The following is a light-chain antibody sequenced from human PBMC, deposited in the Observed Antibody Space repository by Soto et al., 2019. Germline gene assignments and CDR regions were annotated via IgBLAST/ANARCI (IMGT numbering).Light chain of an antibody. J-gene: IGLJ1*01. CDR2: RSN. CDR3: TAWDDSLSGPLYV. V-gene: IGLV1-47*01. Sequence: QSALTQPPSVSGTPGQRVTITCSGSSSNIGTNYVYWYQQLPGTAPKLLIYRSNQRPSGVPDRFSGSKSGTSASLAISGLRSEDEADYYCTAWDDSLSGPLYVFGTGTKLTVL. CDR1: SSNIGTNY.